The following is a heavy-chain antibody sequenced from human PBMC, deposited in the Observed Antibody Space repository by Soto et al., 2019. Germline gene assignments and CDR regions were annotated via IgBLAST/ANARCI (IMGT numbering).Heavy chain of an antibody. CDR1: GYTFTTYC. J-gene: IGHJ4*02. CDR3: ARDPATAYSSSSFDY. Sequence: ASLKVSCKATGYTFTTYCITWLLQAPGQGLEWMGWISAYDGNTNYAQKLQGRVSMTTDPSTNTAYMELRSLRSDATAVDYCARDPATAYSSSSFDYWGQGSLVTVS. V-gene: IGHV1-18*04. D-gene: IGHD6-6*01. CDR2: ISAYDGNT.